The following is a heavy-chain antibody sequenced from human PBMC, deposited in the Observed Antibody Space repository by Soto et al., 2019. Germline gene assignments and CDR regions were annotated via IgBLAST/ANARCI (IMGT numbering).Heavy chain of an antibody. CDR1: GGSISSYY. D-gene: IGHD2-15*01. CDR2: IYYSGST. Sequence: SETLSLTCTVSGGSISSYYWSWIRQPPGKGLEWIGYIYYSGSTNYNPSLKSRVTISVDTSKNQFSLKLSSVTAADTAVYYCARGYCSGGSCYEKEAFDIWGQGTMVTVS. CDR3: ARGYCSGGSCYEKEAFDI. J-gene: IGHJ3*02. V-gene: IGHV4-59*01.